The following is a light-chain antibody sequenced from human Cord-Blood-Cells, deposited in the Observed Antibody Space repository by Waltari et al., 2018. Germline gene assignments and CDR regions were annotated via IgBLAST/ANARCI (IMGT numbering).Light chain of an antibody. V-gene: IGLV2-14*03. CDR3: SSYTSSSTLLYV. Sequence: QSALTQPASVSGSPGQSITISCTGTSSDVVGYNYVSWYQQHPAKSPKLMIYDVSNRPSGVSNRFSGSKSGNTASLTISGLQAEDEADYYCSSYTSSSTLLYVFGTGTKVTVL. CDR1: SSDVVGYNY. J-gene: IGLJ1*01. CDR2: DVS.